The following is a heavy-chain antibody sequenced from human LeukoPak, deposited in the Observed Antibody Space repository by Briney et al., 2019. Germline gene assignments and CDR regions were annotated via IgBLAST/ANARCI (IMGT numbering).Heavy chain of an antibody. CDR1: GGSISSYY. V-gene: IGHV4-59*12. Sequence: PSETLSLTCTVSGGSISSYYWSWIRQPPGKGLEWIGYIYYSGSTNYNPSLKSRVTISVDTSKKQFSLKVSSVTAADTAVYYCARGRGDAFDIWGQGTMVTVSS. D-gene: IGHD3-10*01. CDR2: IYYSGST. CDR3: ARGRGDAFDI. J-gene: IGHJ3*02.